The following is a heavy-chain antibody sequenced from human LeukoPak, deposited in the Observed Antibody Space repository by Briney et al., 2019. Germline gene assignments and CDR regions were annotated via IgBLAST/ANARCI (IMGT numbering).Heavy chain of an antibody. CDR2: ITSDSNTI. CDR1: GFTFSIYS. CDR3: ARGGMQLWEFDF. D-gene: IGHD3-16*01. J-gene: IGHJ4*02. V-gene: IGHV3-48*01. Sequence: SGRSLRLSCAASGFTFSIYSMNWVRQAPGKGLEWISYITSDSNTIYYADSVRGRFTISRDHGNNSLYLQLSSLRAEDSAIYYCARGGMQLWEFDFWGLGTLVTVSS.